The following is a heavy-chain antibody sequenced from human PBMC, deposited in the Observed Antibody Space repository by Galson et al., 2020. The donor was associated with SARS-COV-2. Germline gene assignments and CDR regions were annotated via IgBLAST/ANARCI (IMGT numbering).Heavy chain of an antibody. Sequence: ASVKVSCKASGDTFSIYDINWVRQATGQGLEWMGWMNPTSGRTGYAQKFQGRVTLTRDTSRTTAYMDLSSLTSDDTAVYYCATGGGMIQGTIKYVYGMDVWGQGTTVTVSS. CDR1: GDTFSIYD. CDR2: MNPTSGRT. CDR3: ATGGGMIQGTIKYVYGMDV. V-gene: IGHV1-8*02. D-gene: IGHD3-10*01. J-gene: IGHJ6*02.